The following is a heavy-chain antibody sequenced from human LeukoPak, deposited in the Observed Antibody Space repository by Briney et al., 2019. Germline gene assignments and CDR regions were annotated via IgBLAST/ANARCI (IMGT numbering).Heavy chain of an antibody. J-gene: IGHJ6*02. CDR1: GGSFSGYY. CDR2: INHSGST. V-gene: IGHV4-34*01. Sequence: SETLSLTCAVYGGSFSGYYWSWIRQPPGKGLEWIGEINHSGSTNYNPSLESRVTISVDTSKNQFSLKLSSVTAADTAVYYCARRPRTYYYGSGSYYNPTIYYYYGMDVWGQGTTVTVSS. CDR3: ARRPRTYYYGSGSYYNPTIYYYYGMDV. D-gene: IGHD3-10*01.